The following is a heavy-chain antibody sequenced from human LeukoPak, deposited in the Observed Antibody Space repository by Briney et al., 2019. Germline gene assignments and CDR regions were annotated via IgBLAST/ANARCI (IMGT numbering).Heavy chain of an antibody. D-gene: IGHD5-24*01. V-gene: IGHV4-39*07. J-gene: IGHJ6*02. CDR3: ARYARDGFYYGMDV. CDR1: GGSISSSTYC. CDR2: MYYSGNT. Sequence: SETLSLTCTVSGGSISSSTYCWSWVRQPPGKGLEWIGCMYYSGNTYYSSSLKGRVTISVDTSKNQFSLKLSSVTAADTAVYYCARYARDGFYYGMDVWGQGTTVTVSS.